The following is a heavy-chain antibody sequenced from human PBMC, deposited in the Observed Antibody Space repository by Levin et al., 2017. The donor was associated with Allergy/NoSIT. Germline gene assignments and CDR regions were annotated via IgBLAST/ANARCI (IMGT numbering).Heavy chain of an antibody. CDR3: ARDFHYVSGSYHNWFDP. CDR2: INASGST. D-gene: IGHD3-10*01. V-gene: IGHV4-61*02. J-gene: IGHJ5*02. CDR1: GGSISSGTYY. Sequence: RTSETLSLTCTVSGGSISSGTYYWSWIRQPAGKGLEWIGRINASGSTNYNPSLKSRVTISVDTSKNHFSLKLSSVTAADTAVYYCARDFHYVSGSYHNWFDPWGQGTLVTVSS.